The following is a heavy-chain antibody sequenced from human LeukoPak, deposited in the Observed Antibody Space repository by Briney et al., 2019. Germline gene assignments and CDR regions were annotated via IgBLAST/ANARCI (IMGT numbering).Heavy chain of an antibody. CDR2: INPSGGST. D-gene: IGHD6-19*01. CDR3: AREVYSSGWSSFDY. J-gene: IGHJ4*02. CDR1: GYTFTSYY. Sequence: GASVKVSCKASGYTFTSYYIHWVRQAPGQGLEWMGIINPSGGSTGYAQKFQGRVTLTRDTSTSTVYMELSSLRAEDTAVYYCAREVYSSGWSSFDYWGQGTLVTVSS. V-gene: IGHV1-46*01.